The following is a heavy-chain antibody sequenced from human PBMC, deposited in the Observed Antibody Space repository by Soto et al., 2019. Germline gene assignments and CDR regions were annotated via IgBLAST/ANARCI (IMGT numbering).Heavy chain of an antibody. CDR3: ARGRPVLLWFGEFQNWFDP. J-gene: IGHJ5*02. CDR1: GGSFSGYY. V-gene: IGHV4-34*01. D-gene: IGHD3-10*01. Sequence: XGTLSLTCAVYGGSFSGYYWSWIRQPPGKGLEWIGEINHSGSTNYNPSLKSRVTISVDTSKNQFSLKLSSVTAADTAVYYCARGRPVLLWFGEFQNWFDPWGQGTLVTVSS. CDR2: INHSGST.